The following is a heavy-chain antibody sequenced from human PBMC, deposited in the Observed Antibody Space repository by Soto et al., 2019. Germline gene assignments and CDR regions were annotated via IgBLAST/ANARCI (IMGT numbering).Heavy chain of an antibody. J-gene: IGHJ6*02. V-gene: IGHV6-1*01. CDR2: TYYRSKWYN. CDR1: GDSVSSNSAA. CDR3: ARGFLKIGMDV. Sequence: SETLSLTCAISGDSVSSNSAALNWIRQSPSRGLEWLGRTYYRSKWYNDYPVSVKSRITINPDTSKNQFSLQLNSVTPEDTAVYYCARGFLKIGMDVWGQGTTVTV. D-gene: IGHD3-3*01.